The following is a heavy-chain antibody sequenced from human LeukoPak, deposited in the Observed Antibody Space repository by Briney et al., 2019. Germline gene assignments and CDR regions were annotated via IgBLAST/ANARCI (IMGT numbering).Heavy chain of an antibody. V-gene: IGHV3-15*01. CDR2: IKSQADGGTT. Sequence: GGSLRLSCAASGFTFSNAWMTWVRQAPGKGLEWVGRIKSQADGGTTDYAAPVKGRFTISRDDSKNMMHLQMDGLKTEDTAVYYCATRQLPNCDCPLDFWGQGTLVTVSS. J-gene: IGHJ4*02. CDR3: ATRQLPNCDCPLDF. D-gene: IGHD2-21*02. CDR1: GFTFSNAW.